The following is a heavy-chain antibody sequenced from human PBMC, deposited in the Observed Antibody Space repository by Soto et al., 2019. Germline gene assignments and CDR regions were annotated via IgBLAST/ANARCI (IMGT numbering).Heavy chain of an antibody. CDR2: INHSGST. D-gene: IGHD3-16*01. J-gene: IGHJ4*02. V-gene: IGHV4-34*01. CDR3: ARESHLWFDF. Sequence: SETLSLTCAVYGGSFSGYYWTWIRQPPGKGLEWIGEINHSGSTNYNPSLKSRVTISVDTSKNQFSLNLKSVTAADTAVYYCARESHLWFDFWGQGAPVTVSS. CDR1: GGSFSGYY.